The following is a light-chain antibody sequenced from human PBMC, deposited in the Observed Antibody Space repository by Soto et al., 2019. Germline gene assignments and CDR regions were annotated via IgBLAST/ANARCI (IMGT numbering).Light chain of an antibody. J-gene: IGKJ2*01. Sequence: EIVMTQSPATLSVSPGERATLSCRASQSVSSNLAWYQQKPGQAPRLLIYGASTRATGISARFSGSGSGTEFNLTISSLQSEDFAVYYCQQYNNWPLYTFGQGTKLEIK. CDR3: QQYNNWPLYT. CDR1: QSVSSN. CDR2: GAS. V-gene: IGKV3-15*01.